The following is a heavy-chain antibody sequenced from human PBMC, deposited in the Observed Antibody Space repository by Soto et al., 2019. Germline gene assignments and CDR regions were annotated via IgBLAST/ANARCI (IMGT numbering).Heavy chain of an antibody. D-gene: IGHD3-10*01. CDR1: ADPISTFS. CDR3: ARGRPGNYRAY. V-gene: IGHV3-7*03. CDR2: IKEDGSEK. Sequence: PVGSTSLWREVAADPISTFSVDWVSQAPGKGLEWVAKIKEDGSEKYYADSVKGRFIISRDNARNSVYLQMNSLRAEDTAVYYCARGRPGNYRAYWGQGTLVPVSA. J-gene: IGHJ4*02.